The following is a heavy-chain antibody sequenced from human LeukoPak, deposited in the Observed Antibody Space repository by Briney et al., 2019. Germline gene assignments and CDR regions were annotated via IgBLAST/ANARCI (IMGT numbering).Heavy chain of an antibody. V-gene: IGHV3-30*02. CDR3: ARRAGAYSHPYDY. Sequence: PGGSLRLSCAASGFTFSSYGMHWVRQAPGKGLEWVAFIRYDGSNKYYADSVKGRFTISRDNSKNTLYLQMNSLRAEDTAVYYCARRAGAYSHPYDYWGQGILVTVSS. CDR1: GFTFSSYG. D-gene: IGHD4/OR15-4a*01. CDR2: IRYDGSNK. J-gene: IGHJ4*02.